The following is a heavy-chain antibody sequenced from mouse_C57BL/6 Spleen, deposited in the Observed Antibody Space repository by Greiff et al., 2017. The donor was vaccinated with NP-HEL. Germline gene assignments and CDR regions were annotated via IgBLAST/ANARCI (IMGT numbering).Heavy chain of an antibody. V-gene: IGHV3-6*01. CDR3: AREGANWDFDY. J-gene: IGHJ2*01. D-gene: IGHD4-1*01. CDR1: GYSITSGYY. Sequence: EVQLVESGPGLVKPSQSLSLTCSVTGYSITSGYYWNWIRQFPGNKLEWMGYISYDGSNNYNPSLKNRISITRDTSKNQFFLKLNSVTTEDTATYYCAREGANWDFDYWGQGTTLTVSS. CDR2: ISYDGSN.